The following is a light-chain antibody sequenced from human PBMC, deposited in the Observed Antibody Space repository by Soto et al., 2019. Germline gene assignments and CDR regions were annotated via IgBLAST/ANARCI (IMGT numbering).Light chain of an antibody. CDR1: QSISSW. Sequence: DIQMTQSPSTLSASVGDRVTITCRASQSISSWLAWYQQKPGKAPKLLNYKASSLESGVPSRFSGSGSGTEFTLTISSLQPDDFATYYCQQYNSYWRTFGQGTKVEIK. CDR3: QQYNSYWRT. CDR2: KAS. V-gene: IGKV1-5*03. J-gene: IGKJ1*01.